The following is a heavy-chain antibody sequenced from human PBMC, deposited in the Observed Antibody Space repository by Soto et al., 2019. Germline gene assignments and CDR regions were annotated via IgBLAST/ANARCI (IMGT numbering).Heavy chain of an antibody. Sequence: SETLSLTCTVSGGSISSYYWSWIRQPPGKGLEWIGYIYYSGSTNYNPSLKSRVTISVDTSKNQFSLKLSSVTAADTAVYYCARSVVVVVASIDPWGQGTLVTVSS. V-gene: IGHV4-59*01. CDR3: ARSVVVVVASIDP. D-gene: IGHD2-15*01. CDR2: IYYSGST. CDR1: GGSISSYY. J-gene: IGHJ5*02.